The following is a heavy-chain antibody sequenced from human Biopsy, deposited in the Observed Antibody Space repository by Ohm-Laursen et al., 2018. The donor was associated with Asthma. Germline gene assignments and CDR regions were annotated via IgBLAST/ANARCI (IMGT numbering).Heavy chain of an antibody. CDR2: IHYSGST. J-gene: IGHJ4*02. CDR3: AGFCSGGNCPDH. V-gene: IGHV4-59*01. CDR1: GVSIRSYY. Sequence: SETLSLTCTVSGVSIRSYYWTWTRQPPGKGLEWIGNIHYSGSTYSNPSLKSRVTISVDTSKKQISLRLSSVIAAVTAVDYCAGFCSGGNCPDHWGQGTLVTVSS. D-gene: IGHD2-15*01.